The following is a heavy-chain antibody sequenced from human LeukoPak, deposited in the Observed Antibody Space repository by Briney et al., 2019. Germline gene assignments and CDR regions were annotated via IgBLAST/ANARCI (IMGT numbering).Heavy chain of an antibody. CDR2: IYYSGST. V-gene: IGHV4-59*08. J-gene: IGHJ4*02. CDR3: ARQGAGVPSDY. D-gene: IGHD3-10*01. CDR1: GGSIRSYY. Sequence: PSETLSLTCTVSGGSIRSYYWSWIRQPPGKGLEWIGYIYYSGSTNYNPSLKSRVTISVDTSKNQFSLKLSSVTAADTAVYYCARQGAGVPSDYWGRGTLVTVSS.